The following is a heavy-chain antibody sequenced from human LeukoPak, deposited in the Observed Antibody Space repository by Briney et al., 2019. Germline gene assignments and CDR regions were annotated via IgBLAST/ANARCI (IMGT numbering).Heavy chain of an antibody. CDR2: ISWNSGSI. CDR1: GFTFDDYA. D-gene: IGHD1-26*01. J-gene: IGHJ6*02. CDR3: AKDRNSGSYLRRNGMDV. Sequence: PGGSLRLSCAASGFTFDDYAMHWVRQAPGKGLEWVSGISWNSGSIGYADSVKGRFTISRDNAKNSLYLQMNSLRAEDTALCYCAKDRNSGSYLRRNGMDVWGQGTTVTVSS. V-gene: IGHV3-9*01.